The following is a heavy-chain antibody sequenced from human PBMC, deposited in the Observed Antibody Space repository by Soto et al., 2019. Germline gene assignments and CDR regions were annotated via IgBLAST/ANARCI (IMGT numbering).Heavy chain of an antibody. CDR1: GFMFEHYA. D-gene: IGHD1-1*01. CDR2: ISGNGENT. Sequence: EVQLLESGGDLVQPGGSLRLTCRTSGFMFEHYAMSWVRQAPGKGLEWVSTISGNGENTHYAGSVRGRFTISRDNSKTTVYPPMDSLGVEDTAVYYSANPGGTPTTDFDLWCLGTRVTVAS. V-gene: IGHV3-23*01. J-gene: IGHJ4*02. CDR3: ANPGGTPTTDFDL.